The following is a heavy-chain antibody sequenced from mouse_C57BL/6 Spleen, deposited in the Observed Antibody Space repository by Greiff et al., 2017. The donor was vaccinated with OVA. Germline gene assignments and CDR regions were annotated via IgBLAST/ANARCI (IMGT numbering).Heavy chain of an antibody. V-gene: IGHV1-82*01. D-gene: IGHD2-4*01. J-gene: IGHJ4*01. Sequence: VQVVESGPELVKPGASVKISCKASGYAFSSSWMNWVKQRPGTGLEWIGRIYPGDGDTNYNGKFKGKATLTADKSSSTAYMQLSSLTSEDSAVYFCARSGPYEYYYYAMDYWGQGTSVTVSS. CDR1: GYAFSSSW. CDR3: ARSGPYEYYYYAMDY. CDR2: IYPGDGDT.